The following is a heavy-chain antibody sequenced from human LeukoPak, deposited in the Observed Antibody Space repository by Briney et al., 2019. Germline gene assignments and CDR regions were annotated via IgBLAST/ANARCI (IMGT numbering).Heavy chain of an antibody. V-gene: IGHV1-2*02. D-gene: IGHD3-10*01. J-gene: IGHJ4*02. CDR3: SGRHGPGPV. Sequence: GASVKVSCKASGYTFSAHHIHWVRQAPGQGLEWMGWIVPDGRDTKYAEKFKGKMTMTVDTSITTAYMELNRVTSDDTAVYYCSGRHGPGPVWGQGTLITASS. CDR2: IVPDGRDT. CDR1: GYTFSAHH.